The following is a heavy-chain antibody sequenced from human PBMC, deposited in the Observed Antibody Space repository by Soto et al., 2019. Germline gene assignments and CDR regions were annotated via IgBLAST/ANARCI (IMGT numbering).Heavy chain of an antibody. CDR1: GFTFSSYA. Sequence: EVQLLESGGGLVQPGGSLRLSCAASGFTFSSYAMSWVRQAPGKGLEWVLAISGSGGSTYYADSVKGRFTISRDNSKNTLYLQMNSLRAEDTAVYYCAKDPIAAAGKAPYYYYYGMDVWGQGTTVTVSS. J-gene: IGHJ6*02. CDR2: ISGSGGST. V-gene: IGHV3-23*01. D-gene: IGHD6-13*01. CDR3: AKDPIAAAGKAPYYYYYGMDV.